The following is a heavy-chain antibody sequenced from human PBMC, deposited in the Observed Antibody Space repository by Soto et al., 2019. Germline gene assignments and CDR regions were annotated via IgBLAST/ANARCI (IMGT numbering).Heavy chain of an antibody. CDR1: GGSISSGDYY. CDR2: IYYSGST. Sequence: LSLTCTVSGGSISSGDYYWSRIRQPPGKGLEWIGYIYYSGSTYYNPSLKSRVTISVDTSKNQFSLKLSSVTAADTAVYYCARLIQRFLETGWFDPWGQGTLVTVSS. J-gene: IGHJ5*02. D-gene: IGHD3-3*01. CDR3: ARLIQRFLETGWFDP. V-gene: IGHV4-30-4*01.